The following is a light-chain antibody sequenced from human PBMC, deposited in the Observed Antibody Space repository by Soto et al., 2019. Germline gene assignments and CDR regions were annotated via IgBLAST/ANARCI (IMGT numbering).Light chain of an antibody. V-gene: IGKV3-20*01. J-gene: IGKJ4*01. CDR2: GAS. CDR1: QSVSSSY. Sequence: PGARATLSCRASQSVSSSYLAWYQQKLGQAPRLLIFGASSRATGIPDRFSGSGSGTDFTLTISRLEPEDFAVYYCQQYGSSPAFGGGTKVEIK. CDR3: QQYGSSPA.